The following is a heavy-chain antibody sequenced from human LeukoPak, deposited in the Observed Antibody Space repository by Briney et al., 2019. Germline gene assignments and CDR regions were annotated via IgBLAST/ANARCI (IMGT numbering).Heavy chain of an antibody. J-gene: IGHJ4*02. V-gene: IGHV3-33*01. Sequence: GGSLRLSCAASGFTFSSYGMHWVRQAPGRGLEWVAVIWYDGSNKYYADSVKGRFTISRDNSKNTLYLQMNSLRAEGTAVYYCAREAGYAYYFDYWGQGTLVTVSS. CDR1: GFTFSSYG. D-gene: IGHD1-1*01. CDR3: AREAGYAYYFDY. CDR2: IWYDGSNK.